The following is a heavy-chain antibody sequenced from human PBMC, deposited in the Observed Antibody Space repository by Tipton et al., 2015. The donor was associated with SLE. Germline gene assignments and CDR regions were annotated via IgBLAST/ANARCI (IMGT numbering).Heavy chain of an antibody. CDR2: IKQDGSEK. V-gene: IGHV3-7*01. J-gene: IGHJ3*02. Sequence: QLVQSGGGLVQPGGSLRLSCAASGFTFSSYWMGWVRQAPGKGLEWVANIKQDGSEKYYVDSVKGRFTISRDNSKNTLYLQMNSLRAEDTAVYYCARDWSPEIKIVAFDIWGQGTMVTVSS. D-gene: IGHD3-22*01. CDR3: ARDWSPEIKIVAFDI. CDR1: GFTFSSYW.